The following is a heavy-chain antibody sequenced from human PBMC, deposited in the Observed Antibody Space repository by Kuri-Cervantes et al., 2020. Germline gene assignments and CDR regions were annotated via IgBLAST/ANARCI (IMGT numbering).Heavy chain of an antibody. Sequence: LSLTCAASGFTFSSYAMHWVRQAPGKGLEWVAVISYDGSNKYYADSVKGRFTISRDNSKNTLYLQMNSLRAEDTAVYYCAKDSYGGIHPDAFDIWGQGTMVTVSS. V-gene: IGHV3-30-3*02. CDR1: GFTFSSYA. CDR2: ISYDGSNK. CDR3: AKDSYGGIHPDAFDI. J-gene: IGHJ3*02. D-gene: IGHD4-23*01.